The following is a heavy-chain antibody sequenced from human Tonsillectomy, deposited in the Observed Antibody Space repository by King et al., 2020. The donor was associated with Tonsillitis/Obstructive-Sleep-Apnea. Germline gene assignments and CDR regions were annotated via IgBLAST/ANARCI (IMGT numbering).Heavy chain of an antibody. CDR1: GGSISSSNW. CDR3: SRDYYGSGSPSGFDP. Sequence: VQLQESGPGLVKPSGTLSLTCSVSGGSISSSNWWSWVRQPPGKGLEWIGEIYHSGSTNYNPSLKSRVTISVDKSKNQFSLKLSSVTAADTAVYYCSRDYYGSGSPSGFDPWGQGTLVTVSS. J-gene: IGHJ5*02. CDR2: IYHSGST. D-gene: IGHD3-10*01. V-gene: IGHV4-4*02.